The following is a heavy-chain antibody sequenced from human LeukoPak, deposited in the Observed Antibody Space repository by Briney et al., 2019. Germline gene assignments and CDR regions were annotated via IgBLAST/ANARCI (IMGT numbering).Heavy chain of an antibody. J-gene: IGHJ6*04. Sequence: PGGSLRLSCTASGFSFDDYAMHWVRQAPGRGLEWMCLVSWDGGTTFCADSVEGRFTISRDNAKNSLYLQMNSLRAEDTAVYYCAELGITMIGGVWGKGTTVTISS. CDR3: AELGITMIGGV. CDR2: VSWDGGTT. V-gene: IGHV3-43D*03. D-gene: IGHD3-10*02. CDR1: GFSFDDYA.